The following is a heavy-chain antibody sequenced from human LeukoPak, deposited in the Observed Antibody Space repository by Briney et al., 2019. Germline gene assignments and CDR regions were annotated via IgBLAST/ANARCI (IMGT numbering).Heavy chain of an antibody. CDR3: ARALRTGQGDYVPVL. CDR2: IYPGDSET. D-gene: IGHD4-17*01. J-gene: IGHJ4*02. CDR1: GSKFTNYW. V-gene: IGHV5-51*01. Sequence: GEPLKISCEASGSKFTNYWIGWVRQLPGKGLEWMTIIYPGDSETRYSPSFQGQVTIAADKSIGTMYLQWSSLKASDTAMYYCARALRTGQGDYVPVLWGQGTLVIVSS.